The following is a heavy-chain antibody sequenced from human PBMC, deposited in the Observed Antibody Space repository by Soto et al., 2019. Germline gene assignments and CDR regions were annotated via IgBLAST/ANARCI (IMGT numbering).Heavy chain of an antibody. V-gene: IGHV1-69*02. CDR3: ATTVVARMDREY. D-gene: IGHD2-15*01. CDR1: VGTFSSYT. Sequence: ASVKVSCKASVGTFSSYTISWVRQAPGQGLEWMGRVIPILGIANYAQKFQGRVTITADKSTSTAYMELSSLRSEDTAVYYCATTVVARMDREYWCQGTLNTVS. J-gene: IGHJ4*02. CDR2: VIPILGIA.